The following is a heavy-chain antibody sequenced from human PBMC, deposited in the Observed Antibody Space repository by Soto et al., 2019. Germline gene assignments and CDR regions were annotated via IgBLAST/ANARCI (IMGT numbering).Heavy chain of an antibody. CDR2: VSIGGST. CDR3: AKRRGAGGHFDY. CDR1: GFTFSSYA. V-gene: IGHV3-23*01. Sequence: GGSLRLSCAASGFTFSSYAMGWVRQGPGKGLEWVAVVSIGGSTHYADSVRGRFTISRDNSKNTLSLQMNSLTAEDTAVYFCAKRRGAGGHFDYWGQGALVTVST. D-gene: IGHD2-15*01. J-gene: IGHJ4*02.